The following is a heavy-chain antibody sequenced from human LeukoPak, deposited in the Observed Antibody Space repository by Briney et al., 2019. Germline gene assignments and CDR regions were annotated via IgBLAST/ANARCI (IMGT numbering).Heavy chain of an antibody. CDR1: GFTVSSNY. D-gene: IGHD6-19*01. Sequence: GGSLRLSCAASGFTVSSNYMSWVRQAPGKGLEWVSVIYSGGSTYYADSVKGRFTISRDKSKNTLYLQMNSLRAEDTAVYYCARAYSSGWFDPWGQGTLVSVSS. J-gene: IGHJ5*02. V-gene: IGHV3-66*01. CDR3: ARAYSSGWFDP. CDR2: IYSGGST.